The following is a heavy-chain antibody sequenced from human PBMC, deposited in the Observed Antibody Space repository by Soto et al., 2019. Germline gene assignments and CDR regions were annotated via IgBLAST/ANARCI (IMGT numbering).Heavy chain of an antibody. V-gene: IGHV1-8*01. CDR1: GYTFTSYD. CDR3: ARVGSSEEGPSILCDY. J-gene: IGHJ4*02. D-gene: IGHD3-22*01. Sequence: QVQLVQSGAEVKKPGASVKVSCKASGYTFTSYDINWVRQATGQGLEGMGWMNSNSGNTGYAQKFQGRATMTRNTSISTAYMELSSLRSEDMAVYYCARVGSSEEGPSILCDYWGQGTLVTVSS. CDR2: MNSNSGNT.